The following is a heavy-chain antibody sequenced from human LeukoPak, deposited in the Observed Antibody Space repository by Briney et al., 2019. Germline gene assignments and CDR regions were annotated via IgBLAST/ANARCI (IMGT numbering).Heavy chain of an antibody. D-gene: IGHD3-10*01. J-gene: IGHJ4*02. CDR3: ARDGSGSYLYFDY. CDR2: IKSDGSEE. Sequence: GGSLRLSCAASGFTFSSYWMSWVRQAPGKGLEWVANIKSDGSEENYVDSLKGRFTISRDNAKNTLYLQMNSLRAEDTAVYYCARDGSGSYLYFDYWGQGTLVTVSS. V-gene: IGHV3-7*01. CDR1: GFTFSSYW.